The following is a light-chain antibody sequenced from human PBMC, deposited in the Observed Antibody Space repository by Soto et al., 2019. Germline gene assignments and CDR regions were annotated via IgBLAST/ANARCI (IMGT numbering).Light chain of an antibody. CDR3: QQCGSSPLT. V-gene: IGKV3-20*01. J-gene: IGKJ1*01. Sequence: ETVLTQSPGTLSLSPGERAALSCRASQSVSSSYLAWYQQKPGQAPRLLIYGASSRATGIPDRFSGSGSGTDFTLTISRLEPEDFAVYYCQQCGSSPLTFGQGTKVEIK. CDR1: QSVSSSY. CDR2: GAS.